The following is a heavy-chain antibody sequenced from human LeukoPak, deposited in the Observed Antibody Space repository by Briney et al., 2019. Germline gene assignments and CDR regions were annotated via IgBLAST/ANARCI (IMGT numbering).Heavy chain of an antibody. D-gene: IGHD6-6*01. J-gene: IGHJ3*02. CDR3: ARHRAYSYSSPFDI. Sequence: SETLSLTCTVSGGSISSSSYYWGWIRQPPGKGLEWIGSIYYSGSTNSNASLKSRVTIFVDPSKNQFSLRLSSVTAADTAVYYCARHRAYSYSSPFDIWGQGTMVTVSS. CDR2: IYYSGST. CDR1: GGSISSSSYY. V-gene: IGHV4-39*01.